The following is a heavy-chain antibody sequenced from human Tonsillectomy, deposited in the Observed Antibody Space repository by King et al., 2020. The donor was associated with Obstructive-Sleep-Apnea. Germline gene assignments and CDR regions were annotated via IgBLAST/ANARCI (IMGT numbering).Heavy chain of an antibody. J-gene: IGHJ5*02. CDR2: ISYTGST. D-gene: IGHD3-10*01. Sequence: VPLQESGPGLVKPSETLSLTCTVSGGSVNRGSSFWSWIRQPPGKGLEWIAYISYTGSTKCNPSLKSRLAISIDASKNQFSLRLSSVTAADTAIYYCARATPWFGEVGWFDPWGQGTLVTVSS. V-gene: IGHV4-61*01. CDR1: GGSVNRGSSF. CDR3: ARATPWFGEVGWFDP.